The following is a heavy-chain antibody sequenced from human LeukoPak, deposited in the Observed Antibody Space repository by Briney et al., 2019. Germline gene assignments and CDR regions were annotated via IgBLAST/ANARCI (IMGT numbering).Heavy chain of an antibody. V-gene: IGHV4-59*08. D-gene: IGHD2/OR15-2a*01. Sequence: RSSETLSLTCSVPGDSMTNYYWSWIRQPPGMGLEWIGYISYSGSTNYNPSLKSRVTISIDTSKNQFSLRLSSVTAADTAVYYCASAPHVNYFDFWGQGALVTVST. J-gene: IGHJ4*02. CDR2: ISYSGST. CDR1: GDSMTNYY. CDR3: ASAPHVNYFDF.